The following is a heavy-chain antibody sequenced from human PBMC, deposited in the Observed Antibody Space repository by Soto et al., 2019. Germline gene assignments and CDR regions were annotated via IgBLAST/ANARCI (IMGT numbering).Heavy chain of an antibody. V-gene: IGHV4-39*01. CDR1: GGSISSSSYY. D-gene: IGHD2-21*02. J-gene: IGHJ4*02. Sequence: SETLSLTCTVSGGSISSSSYYWGWIRQPPGKGLEWIGSIYYSGSTYYNPSLKSRVTISVDTSKNQFSLKLSSVTAADTAVYYCARRIYCGGDCYSRYFDYWGQGTLVTVSS. CDR3: ARRIYCGGDCYSRYFDY. CDR2: IYYSGST.